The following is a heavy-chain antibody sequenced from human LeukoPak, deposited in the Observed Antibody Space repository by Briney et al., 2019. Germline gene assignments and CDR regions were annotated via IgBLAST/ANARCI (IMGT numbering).Heavy chain of an antibody. CDR2: IYHSGSA. Sequence: SETLSLTCAVSGYSISSGYQWAWIRQSPGKGLEWIGSIYHSGSAHYNPSLKSRVTISVETSKDQFSLKMYSVTAADTAVYYCARDPRWLTPDCTSTSCYENYFDPWGQGTLVTVSS. D-gene: IGHD2-2*01. V-gene: IGHV4-38-2*02. CDR1: GYSISSGYQ. J-gene: IGHJ5*02. CDR3: ARDPRWLTPDCTSTSCYENYFDP.